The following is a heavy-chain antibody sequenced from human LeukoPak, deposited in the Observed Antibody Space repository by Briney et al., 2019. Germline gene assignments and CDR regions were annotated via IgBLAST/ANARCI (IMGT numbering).Heavy chain of an antibody. CDR2: IGGGGTT. Sequence: GGSLRLSCAASGLTFSTYAMRWIRQAPGKGLEWVSSIGGGGTTSYADSVKGRFTISRDLSKITVYLQMYSLRAEDTAVYYCAQDRGARYPFGMDVWGQGTTVTVSS. D-gene: IGHD2-2*01. CDR1: GLTFSTYA. V-gene: IGHV3-23*01. J-gene: IGHJ6*02. CDR3: AQDRGARYPFGMDV.